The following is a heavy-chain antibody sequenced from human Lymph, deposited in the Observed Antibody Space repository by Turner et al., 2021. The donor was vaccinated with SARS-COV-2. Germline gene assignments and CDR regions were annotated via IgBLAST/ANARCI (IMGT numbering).Heavy chain of an antibody. V-gene: IGHV1-69*01. CDR1: GGTFSSYA. J-gene: IGHJ3*02. Sequence: QVQLVQSGAEVKKPGSSVKVSCKASGGTFSSYAISWVRQAPGQGLEWMGGIIPMFGTANYAQKFQGRVTITADESTNTAYMELSSLRSEDTAVYNCVRDTAVAGTLGAFDIWGQGTMVTVSS. CDR2: IIPMFGTA. D-gene: IGHD6-19*01. CDR3: VRDTAVAGTLGAFDI.